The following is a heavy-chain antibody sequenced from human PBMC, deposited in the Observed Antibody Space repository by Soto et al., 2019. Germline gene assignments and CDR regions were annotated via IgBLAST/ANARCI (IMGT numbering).Heavy chain of an antibody. Sequence: PSETLSLTCTFSCGSISSSSYYWGWIRQPPGKGLEWIGSIYYSGSTYYNPSLKSRVTISVDTSKNQFSLKLSSVTAADTAVYYCARTSYYDFWSGSNWFDPWGQGTLVTVSS. J-gene: IGHJ5*02. CDR2: IYYSGST. CDR3: ARTSYYDFWSGSNWFDP. D-gene: IGHD3-3*01. V-gene: IGHV4-39*01. CDR1: CGSISSSSYY.